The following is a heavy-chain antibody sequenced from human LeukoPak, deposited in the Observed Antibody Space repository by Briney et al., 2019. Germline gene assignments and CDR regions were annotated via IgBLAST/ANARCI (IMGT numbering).Heavy chain of an antibody. Sequence: GGSLRLSCAASGFTFSSYAMHWVRQAPGKGLEWVAVISYDGSNKYYADSVKGRFTISRDNSKNTLYLQLKSLRAEDTAVYYCAKGPSSSWFFDYWGQGTLVTVSS. D-gene: IGHD6-19*01. V-gene: IGHV3-30-3*01. CDR1: GFTFSSYA. J-gene: IGHJ4*02. CDR2: ISYDGSNK. CDR3: AKGPSSSWFFDY.